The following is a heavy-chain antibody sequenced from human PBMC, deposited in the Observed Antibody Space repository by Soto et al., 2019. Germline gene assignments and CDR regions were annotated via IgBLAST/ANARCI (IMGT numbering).Heavy chain of an antibody. V-gene: IGHV3-23*01. Sequence: GGSLRLSCAASGFTFRNYAMSWVRQTHEKGLEWVSAINGGGVSTYYADSVKGRFTISRDDSKSIAYLQMNSLKTEDTAVYYCTKVRADYYDSSGPNYWGQGTLGTVSS. CDR3: TKVRADYYDSSGPNY. CDR2: INGGGVST. CDR1: GFTFRNYA. D-gene: IGHD3-22*01. J-gene: IGHJ4*02.